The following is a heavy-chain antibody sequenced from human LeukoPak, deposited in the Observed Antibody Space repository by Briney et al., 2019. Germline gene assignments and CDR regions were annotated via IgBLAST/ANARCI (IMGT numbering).Heavy chain of an antibody. CDR1: GGSISSSSFY. D-gene: IGHD3-10*01. CDR3: ARVSLVRGAPDYYFDY. J-gene: IGHJ4*02. V-gene: IGHV4-39*07. CDR2: MSYSGSS. Sequence: SETLSLTCTVSGGSISSSSFYWGWIRQPPGKGLEWIGSMSYSGSSYHNPSLKSRVTMSVDTSKNQFSLKLSSVTAADTAVYYCARVSLVRGAPDYYFDYWGQGTLVTVSS.